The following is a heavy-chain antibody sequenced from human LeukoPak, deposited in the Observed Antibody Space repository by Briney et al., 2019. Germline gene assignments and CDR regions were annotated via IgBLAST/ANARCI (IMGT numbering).Heavy chain of an antibody. CDR1: GGSISSYY. Sequence: SETLSLTCTVSGGSISSYYWSWIRQPPGKGLEWIGYIYYSGSTNYNPSLKSRVTISVDTSKNQFSLKLSSVTAADTAVYYCARSKWANFDYWGQGTLVTVSS. CDR2: IYYSGST. CDR3: ARSKWANFDY. V-gene: IGHV4-59*08. J-gene: IGHJ4*02. D-gene: IGHD2-8*01.